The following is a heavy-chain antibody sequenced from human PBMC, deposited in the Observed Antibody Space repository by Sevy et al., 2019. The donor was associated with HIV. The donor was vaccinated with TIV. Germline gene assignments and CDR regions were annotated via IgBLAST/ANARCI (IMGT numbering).Heavy chain of an antibody. Sequence: SETLSLTCSVSGGSMRNFYWSWIRQPPGKGLEWIGNIYYSGSTNYNHCLKRQVTMSVDTSKNQFSLKLSSVTAADTAVYYCARSGFLEWAGSTRGPRNWFDPWGQGTLVTVSS. J-gene: IGHJ5*02. D-gene: IGHD3-3*01. CDR3: ARSGFLEWAGSTRGPRNWFDP. V-gene: IGHV4-59*13. CDR2: IYYSGST. CDR1: GGSMRNFY.